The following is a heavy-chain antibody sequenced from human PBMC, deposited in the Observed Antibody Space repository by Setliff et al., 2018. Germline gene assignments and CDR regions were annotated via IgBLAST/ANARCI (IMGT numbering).Heavy chain of an antibody. CDR2: INHRGST. D-gene: IGHD6-6*01. CDR3: ARGRNIAARLLDS. CDR1: GGTFSDYH. J-gene: IGHJ4*02. Sequence: PSETLSLTCAAYGGTFSDYHWTWIRQSPEKGQEWIGEINHRGSTNYNPSLKSRVTISIDTSKDQFSLKLISMTAADTAVYYCARGRNIAARLLDSWGQGTLVTVS. V-gene: IGHV4-34*01.